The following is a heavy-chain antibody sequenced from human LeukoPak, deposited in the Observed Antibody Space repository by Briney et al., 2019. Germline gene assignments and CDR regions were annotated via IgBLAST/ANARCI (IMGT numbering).Heavy chain of an antibody. D-gene: IGHD3-10*01. CDR1: GFTFSSYS. V-gene: IGHV3-21*01. CDR3: ARDQNYYGSGSYGY. Sequence: AGGSLRLSCAASGFTFSSYSMTWVRQAPGKGLEWVSSISSSSSYIYYADSVKGRFTISRDNAKNSLYLQMNSLRAEDTAVYYCARDQNYYGSGSYGYWGQGTLVTVSS. CDR2: ISSSSSYI. J-gene: IGHJ4*02.